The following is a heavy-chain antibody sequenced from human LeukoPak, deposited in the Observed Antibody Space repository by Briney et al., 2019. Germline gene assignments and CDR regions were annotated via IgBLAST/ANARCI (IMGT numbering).Heavy chain of an antibody. CDR2: IKEDGSEK. D-gene: IGHD3-22*01. CDR3: VRDRDSTGYYDY. CDR1: GFTFSSYE. Sequence: GGSLRLSCAASGFTFSSYEMNWVRQAPGKGLERVANIKEDGSEKYYADSVKGRFTISRDNSKNTLYLQTNSLRAEDTALYYCVRDRDSTGYYDYWGQGTLVTVSS. V-gene: IGHV3-7*01. J-gene: IGHJ4*02.